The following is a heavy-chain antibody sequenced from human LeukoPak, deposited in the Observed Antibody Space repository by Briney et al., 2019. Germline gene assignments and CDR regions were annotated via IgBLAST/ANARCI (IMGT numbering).Heavy chain of an antibody. V-gene: IGHV3-13*01. CDR3: ARGLYDSSGYYLDY. Sequence: GGSLRLSCAASGFTFSSYDMHWVRQATGKGLEWVSAIGTAGDTYYPGSVKGRFTISRENAKNSLYLQMNSLSAGDTAVYYCARGLYDSSGYYLDYWGQGTLVTVSS. CDR1: GFTFSSYD. CDR2: IGTAGDT. J-gene: IGHJ4*02. D-gene: IGHD3-22*01.